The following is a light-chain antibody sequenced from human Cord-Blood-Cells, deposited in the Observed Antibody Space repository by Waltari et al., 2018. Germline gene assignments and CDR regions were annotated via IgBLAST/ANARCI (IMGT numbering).Light chain of an antibody. CDR2: DVS. J-gene: IGLJ3*02. CDR3: CSYAGSEV. CDR1: SSDVGGYNH. V-gene: IGLV2-11*01. Sequence: QSALTQPRSVSGSPGQSVTISCTGTSSDVGGYNHVSWYQQHPGKAPKLMIYDVSKRPSGVPDRFSGSKSGNTASLTISGLQAEDEADYYCCSYAGSEVFGGGTKLTVL.